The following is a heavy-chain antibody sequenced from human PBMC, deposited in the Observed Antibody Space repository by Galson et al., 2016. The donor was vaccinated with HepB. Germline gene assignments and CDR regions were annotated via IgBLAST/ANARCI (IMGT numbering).Heavy chain of an antibody. CDR1: GFTFTNYW. D-gene: IGHD4-11*01. Sequence: SLRLSCAASGFTFTNYWMNWVRQTPGKGLEWVANVSPNGGEEYYVDSVKGRFTISRDNAGTSLFLQMDSLRVDDTAVYYCAATTVGSGGTRRFDHWGHGILVTVSS. CDR3: AATTVGSGGTRRFDH. V-gene: IGHV3-7*02. J-gene: IGHJ4*01. CDR2: VSPNGGEE.